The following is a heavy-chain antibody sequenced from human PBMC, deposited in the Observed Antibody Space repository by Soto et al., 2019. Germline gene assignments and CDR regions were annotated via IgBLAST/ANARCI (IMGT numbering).Heavy chain of an antibody. Sequence: HTNFSRSGPTLVKPTQTLTLTCTFSGFSLSTSGVGVGWIRQPPGKALEWLSLIYWDDDKRYSPSLKSRLTITKDNSKNQVVLTMTNMDPVDTATYYCAHSQRPDLADSVLMVYHPPPYDAFDIWGQGTMVTVSS. CDR1: GFSLSTSGVG. J-gene: IGHJ3*02. V-gene: IGHV2-5*02. CDR3: AHSQRPDLADSVLMVYHPPPYDAFDI. CDR2: IYWDDDK. D-gene: IGHD2-8*01.